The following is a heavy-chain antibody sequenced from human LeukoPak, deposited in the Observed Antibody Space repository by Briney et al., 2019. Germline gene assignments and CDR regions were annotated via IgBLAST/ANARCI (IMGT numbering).Heavy chain of an antibody. CDR3: VKEQSSGYYRTADY. Sequence: GRSLRLSCAASGFTFSSCGMHWVRQAPGKGLEWVAVVTYDGKTRYFGDSVKGRFTISRDTSKSTLYLQMNSLGAEDTAVYYCVKEQSSGYYRTADYWGQGTLVTVSS. V-gene: IGHV3-30*18. CDR2: VTYDGKTR. D-gene: IGHD3-10*01. J-gene: IGHJ4*02. CDR1: GFTFSSCG.